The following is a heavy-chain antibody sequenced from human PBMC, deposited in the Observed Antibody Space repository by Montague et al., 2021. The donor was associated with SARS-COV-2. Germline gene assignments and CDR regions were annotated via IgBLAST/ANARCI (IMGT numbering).Heavy chain of an antibody. CDR1: GGSFSRYY. CDR3: ARLRDGVVPSPILGVGPYYSYYYMDV. D-gene: IGHD3-10*01. J-gene: IGHJ6*03. Sequence: SETLSLTCAVSGGSFSRYYWSWIRQPPGKGLEWIGEISQSGNTQYNPSLQSRVSISLDTSRNQFSLKVSSVTAADTAIYYCARLRDGVVPSPILGVGPYYSYYYMDVWGRGTTVTVSS. V-gene: IGHV4-34*01. CDR2: ISQSGNT.